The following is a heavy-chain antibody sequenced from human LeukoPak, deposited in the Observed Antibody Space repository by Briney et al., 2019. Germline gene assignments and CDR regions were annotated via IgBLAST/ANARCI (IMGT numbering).Heavy chain of an antibody. CDR1: GFTFSSYG. V-gene: IGHV3-30*03. Sequence: GGSLRLSCAASGFTFSSYGMHWVRQAPGKGLEWVAVISYDGSNKYYADSVKGRFTISRDNSKNTLYLQMNSLRAEDTAVYYCARQRAVARWSGFDYWGQGTLVTVSS. CDR3: ARQRAVARWSGFDY. J-gene: IGHJ4*02. D-gene: IGHD3-3*01. CDR2: ISYDGSNK.